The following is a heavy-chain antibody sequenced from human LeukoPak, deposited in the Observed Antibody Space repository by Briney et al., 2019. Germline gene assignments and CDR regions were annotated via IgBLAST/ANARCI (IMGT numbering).Heavy chain of an antibody. CDR2: IYYSGSA. CDR3: VRYYYTSGSYSYFDY. Sequence: PSETLSLTCTVSGVSISSGAYYWSWIRHHPGKGLELIGYIYYSGSAYYNPSLKSRVTISIDTSKNQFSLQLSSVTAADTAVYYCVRYYYTSGSYSYFDYWGRGTLVTVSS. V-gene: IGHV4-31*03. CDR1: GVSISSGAYY. D-gene: IGHD3-10*01. J-gene: IGHJ4*02.